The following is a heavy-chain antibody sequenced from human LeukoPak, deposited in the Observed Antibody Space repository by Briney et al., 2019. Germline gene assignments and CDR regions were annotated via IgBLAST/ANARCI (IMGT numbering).Heavy chain of an antibody. CDR3: ARHNARDWFDP. CDR1: GGSISSGAYH. V-gene: IGHV4-31*03. CDR2: IYYSGST. D-gene: IGHD2-8*01. Sequence: SETLSLTCTVSGGSISSGAYHWSWIRQHPGRGLEWLGYIYYSGSTYYNPSLTSRIIISLGTSKNQFSLKLSSVTAADTAMYYCARHNARDWFDPWGQGTLVTVSS. J-gene: IGHJ5*02.